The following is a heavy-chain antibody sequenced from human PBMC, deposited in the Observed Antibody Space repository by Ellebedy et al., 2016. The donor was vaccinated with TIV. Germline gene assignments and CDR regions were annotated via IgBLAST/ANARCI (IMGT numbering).Heavy chain of an antibody. CDR3: TVDSGVGGTPDR. J-gene: IGHJ1*01. CDR2: IKSKSDGEAT. V-gene: IGHV3-15*01. Sequence: GESLKISCAGSGFIFSNAWMSWVRQAPGKGLQWVGRIKSKSDGEATAYAAPVKGRFTISRDDSEDTLFLEMNSLRSEDTAFYYCTVDSGVGGTPDRWGQGTLVTVSS. CDR1: GFIFSNAW. D-gene: IGHD1-26*01.